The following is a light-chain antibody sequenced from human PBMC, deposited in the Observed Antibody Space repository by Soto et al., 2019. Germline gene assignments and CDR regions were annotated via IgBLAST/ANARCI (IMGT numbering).Light chain of an antibody. CDR2: EVS. V-gene: IGLV2-14*01. CDR3: SSYTRSSTYX. Sequence: QSALTQPASVSGSPGQSITISCTGTSSDVGGYNYVSWFQQHPGKAPKLMIYEVSNRPSGVSNRFSGSKSGNTASLTISGLQAEDEADYYCSSYTRSSTYXFGTGTKLTV. CDR1: SSDVGGYNY. J-gene: IGLJ1*01.